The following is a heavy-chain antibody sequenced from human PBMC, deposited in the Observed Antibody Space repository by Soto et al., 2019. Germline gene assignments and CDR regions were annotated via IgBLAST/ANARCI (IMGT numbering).Heavy chain of an antibody. CDR2: ISPDGRSI. D-gene: IGHD2-2*01. J-gene: IGHJ3*02. V-gene: IGHV3-74*01. Sequence: GGSLRLSCVASGFTLNNYWMHWVRQAPGKGLVWVSRISPDGRSISYADSVKGRFTISRDNAKNTLYLQMNSLRVDDTALYYCARLYCSSPSCYSVGAFEIRGQGTMVTVSS. CDR3: ARLYCSSPSCYSVGAFEI. CDR1: GFTLNNYW.